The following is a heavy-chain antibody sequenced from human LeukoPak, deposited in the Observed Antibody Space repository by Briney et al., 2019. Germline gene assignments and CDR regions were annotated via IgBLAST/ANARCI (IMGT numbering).Heavy chain of an antibody. CDR2: ISSNGGST. J-gene: IGHJ4*02. CDR3: VTDRRGILVRGTTFDY. CDR1: GFTFSSYA. Sequence: GESLRLSCSACGFTFSSYAMHWVRQAPGKGLEYLSAISSNGGSTYYADSVKGRFTISRDNSKNTLYLQMSSLRAEDTAVYYCVTDRRGILVRGTTFDYWGQGTLVTVSS. D-gene: IGHD3-10*01. V-gene: IGHV3-64D*06.